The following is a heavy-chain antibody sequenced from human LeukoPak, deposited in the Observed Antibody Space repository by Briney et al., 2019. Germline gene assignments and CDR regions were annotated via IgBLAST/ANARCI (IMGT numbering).Heavy chain of an antibody. CDR3: ARRRAVVTMIVVVIVGEFDY. V-gene: IGHV4-34*01. Sequence: ASETLSLTCAVYGGSFSGYYWSWIRQPPGEGLEWIGEINHSGSTNYNPSLKSRVTISVDTSKNQFSLKLSSVTAADTAVYYCARRRAVVTMIVVVIVGEFDYWGQGTLVTVSS. CDR2: INHSGST. D-gene: IGHD3-22*01. CDR1: GGSFSGYY. J-gene: IGHJ4*02.